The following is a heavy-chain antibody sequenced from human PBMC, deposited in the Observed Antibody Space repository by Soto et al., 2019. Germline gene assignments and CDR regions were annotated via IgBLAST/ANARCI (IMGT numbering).Heavy chain of an antibody. D-gene: IGHD4-17*01. J-gene: IGHJ4*02. V-gene: IGHV3-23*01. Sequence: EVHLLESGGGLVQPGGSLTVSCAASGFTFGAHPMSWVRLAPGKGLEWVSTISGYGGSTYYPDSLKRRFIISRDNSKNTLYLQINTLRAEDTAIYSCAKQRTTVTTSFDYWGQGTLVTVSS. CDR1: GFTFGAHP. CDR3: AKQRTTVTTSFDY. CDR2: ISGYGGST.